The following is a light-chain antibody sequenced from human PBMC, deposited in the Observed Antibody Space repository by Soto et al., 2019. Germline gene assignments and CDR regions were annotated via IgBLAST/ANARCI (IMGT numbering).Light chain of an antibody. J-gene: IGLJ1*01. CDR3: QSYDSSLSAPV. V-gene: IGLV1-40*01. Sequence: QSALTQPPSVSGAPGQRVTISCTGSSSNIGAGYDVRWYQQLPGTAPKLLIYGNSNRPSGVPDRFSGSKSGTSASLAITGLQAEDEADYYCQSYDSSLSAPVFGTGTKVTVL. CDR1: SSNIGAGYD. CDR2: GNS.